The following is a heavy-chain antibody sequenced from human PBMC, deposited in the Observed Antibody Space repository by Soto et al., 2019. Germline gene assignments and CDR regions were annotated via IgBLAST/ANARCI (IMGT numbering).Heavy chain of an antibody. Sequence: GGSLRLSCAASGFSFSISPMHWVRQSPGKGPEWVALISYDGTNKFYADSVKGRFTISRDKSKSTLYLQVDSLRPEDAAVYYCARDPKTSGGQHWAFNYFDSWGQGALVTVSS. J-gene: IGHJ4*02. V-gene: IGHV3-30-3*01. CDR3: ARDPKTSGGQHWAFNYFDS. CDR1: GFSFSISP. D-gene: IGHD7-27*01. CDR2: ISYDGTNK.